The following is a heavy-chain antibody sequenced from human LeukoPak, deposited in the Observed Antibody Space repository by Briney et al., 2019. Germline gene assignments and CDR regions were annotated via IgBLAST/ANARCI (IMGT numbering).Heavy chain of an antibody. D-gene: IGHD5-24*01. J-gene: IGHJ4*02. CDR2: INHSGST. Sequence: SETLSLTCGVYGGSFSDYYWSWIRQPPGKGLEWIGEINHSGSTNYNPSLKSRVTISIDTSKNQFSLKVNSVTAADTAVYYCVRVTIYAPHFDYWGQGTLVTVSS. V-gene: IGHV4-34*01. CDR3: VRVTIYAPHFDY. CDR1: GGSFSDYY.